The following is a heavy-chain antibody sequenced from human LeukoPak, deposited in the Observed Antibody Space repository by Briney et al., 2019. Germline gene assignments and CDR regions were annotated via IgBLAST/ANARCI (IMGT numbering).Heavy chain of an antibody. CDR3: ARAPRCWGFDY. CDR1: GYTFTSYD. Sequence: ASVKVSCKASGYTFTSYDFNWLRQATAQGPEWMGWMNPNSGATGYAQKFQGRVTMTRSASINTAYMELTNLRSEDTAVYYCARAPRCWGFDYWGQGTLVTVSS. D-gene: IGHD7-27*01. J-gene: IGHJ4*02. CDR2: MNPNSGAT. V-gene: IGHV1-8*01.